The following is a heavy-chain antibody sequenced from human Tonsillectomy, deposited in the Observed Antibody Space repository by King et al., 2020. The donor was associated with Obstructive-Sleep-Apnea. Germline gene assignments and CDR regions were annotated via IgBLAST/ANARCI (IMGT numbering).Heavy chain of an antibody. CDR1: GGSISSSSYY. V-gene: IGHV4-39*07. Sequence: QVQLQESGPGLGKPSETLSLPCTVSGGSISSSSYYWGWVRPPPGKGREWIGGIYHSGSTYYNSSLKSRGPISGDTSKNQFSLKLNSVTAADTAVYYCARDEQLIPYWYFDLWGRGTLVTVSS. J-gene: IGHJ2*01. CDR2: IYHSGST. D-gene: IGHD6-13*01. CDR3: ARDEQLIPYWYFDL.